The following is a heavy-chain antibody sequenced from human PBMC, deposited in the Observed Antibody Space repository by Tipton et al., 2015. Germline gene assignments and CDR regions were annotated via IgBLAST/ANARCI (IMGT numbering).Heavy chain of an antibody. V-gene: IGHV1-69*01. D-gene: IGHD1-26*01. Sequence: QLVQSGAEVKKPGSSVKLSCKASGVTFSRFPISWLRQAPGQGLEWVGGLVPMLRTPNYAQKFQGRVTITADESTSTSIMELTSLTSEDTAVYFCARDECSSGMCYSGIGWFDPWGQGTLVTVSS. CDR3: ARDECSSGMCYSGIGWFDP. CDR2: LVPMLRTP. J-gene: IGHJ5*02. CDR1: GVTFSRFP.